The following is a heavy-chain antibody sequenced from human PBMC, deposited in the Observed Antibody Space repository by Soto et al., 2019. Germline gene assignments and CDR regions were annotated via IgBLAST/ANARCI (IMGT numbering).Heavy chain of an antibody. CDR2: IDPSDSYT. CDR1: GYSFTSYW. V-gene: IGHV5-10-1*01. J-gene: IGHJ4*02. D-gene: IGHD5-12*01. CDR3: AASVDGYNLGLDY. Sequence: GESLKISCKGSGYSFTSYWISWVRQMPGKGLEWMGRIDPSDSYTNYSPSFQGHVTISADKSISTAYLQWSSLKASDTAMYYCAASVDGYNLGLDYWGQGTLVTVSS.